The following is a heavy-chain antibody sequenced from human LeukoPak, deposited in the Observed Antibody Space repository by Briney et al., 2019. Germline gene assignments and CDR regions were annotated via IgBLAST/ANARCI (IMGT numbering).Heavy chain of an antibody. CDR1: GFTFSSYG. D-gene: IGHD6-13*01. CDR3: AREWAGIAAAGTLDY. V-gene: IGHV3-33*01. CDR2: IWYDGSNK. Sequence: GGSLRLSCAASGFTFSSYGMHWVRQAPGKGLEWVAVIWYDGSNKYYADSVKGRFTISRDNSKNTLYLQMNSLRAEDTAVYYCAREWAGIAAAGTLDYWGQGTLVTVSS. J-gene: IGHJ4*02.